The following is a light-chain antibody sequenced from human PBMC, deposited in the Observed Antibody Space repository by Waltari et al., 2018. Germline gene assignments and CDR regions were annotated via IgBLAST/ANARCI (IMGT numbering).Light chain of an antibody. CDR2: GTT. J-gene: IGLJ3*02. CDR1: PRAVTSGHY. V-gene: IGLV7-46*01. CDR3: LLWYSGARWV. Sequence: QAVVTQEPSLPVSPGGTVTLTCGSSPRAVTSGHYPAWFQPKPGQVPRTLIYGTTNKHSWTPARFSGSLLGGKAALTLSGAQPEDEAEYYCLLWYSGARWVFGGGTKLSVL.